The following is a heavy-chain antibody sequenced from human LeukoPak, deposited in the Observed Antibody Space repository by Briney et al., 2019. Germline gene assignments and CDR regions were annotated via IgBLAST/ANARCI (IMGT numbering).Heavy chain of an antibody. CDR2: IFHRGGT. CDR1: NDSISSGDYY. Sequence: PSETLSLTCTVSNDSISSGDYYWNWIRQPPGKGLEWIGYIFHRGGTSYNPSLKSRILFSVDTSKNQFSLKLSSVTAADTAVYYCARLITRITIFGVVIPDAFDIWGQGTMVTVSS. CDR3: ARLITRITIFGVVIPDAFDI. D-gene: IGHD3-3*01. J-gene: IGHJ3*02. V-gene: IGHV4-30-4*01.